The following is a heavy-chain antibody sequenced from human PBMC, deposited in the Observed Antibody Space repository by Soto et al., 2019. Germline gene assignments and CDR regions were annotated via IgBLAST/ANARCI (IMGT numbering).Heavy chain of an antibody. V-gene: IGHV3-64*04. CDR2: ISSNGGST. Sequence: PGGSLRLSCSASGFTFSSYAMHWVRQAPGKGLEYVSAISSNGGSTYYADSVKGRFTISRGNSKNTLYLQMNSLRAEDTAVYYCTRPHDFWSGYYPFQHWGQGTLVTVSS. D-gene: IGHD3-3*01. J-gene: IGHJ1*01. CDR3: TRPHDFWSGYYPFQH. CDR1: GFTFSSYA.